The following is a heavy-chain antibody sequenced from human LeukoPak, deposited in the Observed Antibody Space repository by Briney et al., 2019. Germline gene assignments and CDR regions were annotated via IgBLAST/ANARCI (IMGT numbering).Heavy chain of an antibody. J-gene: IGHJ4*02. CDR3: ARSGSNWSCDS. CDR2: INACNGDDT. CDR1: GYAFSHYG. V-gene: IGHV1-3*01. D-gene: IGHD6-13*01. Sequence: ASVKVSCKASGYAFSHYGVQWVRQAPGQTLELMGWINACNGDDTKYSQKFQARRTITTDTSETPVSMELNSLRSEDTAVYYCARSGSNWSCDSWGQGTLVTVSS.